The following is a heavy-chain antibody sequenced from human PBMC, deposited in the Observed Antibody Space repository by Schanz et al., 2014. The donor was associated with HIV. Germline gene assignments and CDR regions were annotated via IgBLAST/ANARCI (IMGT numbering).Heavy chain of an antibody. CDR2: INHSGST. J-gene: IGHJ5*02. Sequence: QVQLQQWGAGLLKPSETLSLTCAVYGESLSGYYWTWIRQPPKKGLEWIGEINHSGSTNYSPSLKSRATISVDASKRQFSLTRASVTAADTAVYYCARGVRRDCRTPDCNTGWFDPWGQGTLVTVSS. V-gene: IGHV4-34*02. D-gene: IGHD2-15*01. CDR3: ARGVRRDCRTPDCNTGWFDP. CDR1: GESLSGYY.